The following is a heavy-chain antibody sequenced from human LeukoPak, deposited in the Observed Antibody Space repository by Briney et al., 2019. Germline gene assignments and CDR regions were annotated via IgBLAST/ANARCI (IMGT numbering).Heavy chain of an antibody. CDR1: GYKFTSYW. V-gene: IGHV5-51*01. CDR3: ARFYSYTMDV. Sequence: GESLRISCKGSGYKFTSYWINWVRQMPGKGLEWMGIIYPGDSDIRYSPSFQGQVSISADKSISTAYLQWSSLKASDTAKYYCARFYSYTMDVWGPGTTVTVSS. CDR2: IYPGDSDI. J-gene: IGHJ6*02.